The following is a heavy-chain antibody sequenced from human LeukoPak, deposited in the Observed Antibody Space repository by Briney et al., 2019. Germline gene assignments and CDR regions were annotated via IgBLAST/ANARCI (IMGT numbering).Heavy chain of an antibody. D-gene: IGHD6-13*01. Sequence: GGCLRLSCTASGFTFGDYAMSWFRQAPGKGLEWVGFIRSKAYGGTTEYAASVKGRFTISRDDSKSIAYLQMDSLKTEDTAVYYCTRAVVCTVCIAAAGPNWFDPWGQGTLVTVSS. CDR1: GFTFGDYA. V-gene: IGHV3-49*03. CDR2: IRSKAYGGTT. J-gene: IGHJ5*02. CDR3: TRAVVCTVCIAAAGPNWFDP.